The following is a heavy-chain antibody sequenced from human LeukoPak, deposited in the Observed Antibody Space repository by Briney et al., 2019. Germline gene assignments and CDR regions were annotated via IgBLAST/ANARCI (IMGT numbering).Heavy chain of an antibody. J-gene: IGHJ6*03. D-gene: IGHD3-10*01. CDR2: IYPGDSDT. V-gene: IGHV5-51*01. CDR3: ARLTGSGSYFPSDYYYYYYMDV. CDR1: GYSFTSYW. Sequence: GESLKISRKGSGYSFTSYWIGWVRQMPGKGLEWMGIIYPGDSDTRYSPSFQGQVTISADKSISTAYLQWSSLKASDTAMYYCARLTGSGSYFPSDYYYYYYMDVWGKGTTVTISS.